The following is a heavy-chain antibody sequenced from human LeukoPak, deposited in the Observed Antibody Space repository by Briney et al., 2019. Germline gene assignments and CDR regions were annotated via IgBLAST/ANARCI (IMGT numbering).Heavy chain of an antibody. CDR3: ARNPGAGIETLDY. CDR2: IYRSGTT. CDR1: GDSISSNNW. J-gene: IGHJ4*02. D-gene: IGHD6-19*01. V-gene: IGHV4-4*02. Sequence: SGTLSLTCAVSGDSISSNNWWSWVRQPPGKGLEWIGEIYRSGTTNYNPSLKSRVTISLDKSKNQLSLNLISVTAADAAVYYCARNPGAGIETLDYWGQGALVTVSS.